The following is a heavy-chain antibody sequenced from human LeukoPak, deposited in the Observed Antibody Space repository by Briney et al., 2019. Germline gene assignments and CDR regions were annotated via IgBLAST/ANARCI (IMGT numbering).Heavy chain of an antibody. Sequence: SETLSLTCAVYGGSFSGYYWSWIRQPPGKGLEWIGEINHSGSTNYNPSLKSRVTISVDTSKNQFSLKLSSVTAADTAVYYCARARDTAMAPLAYWGQEPLVTVSS. CDR1: GGSFSGYY. J-gene: IGHJ4*02. V-gene: IGHV4-34*01. CDR2: INHSGST. CDR3: ARARDTAMAPLAY. D-gene: IGHD5-18*01.